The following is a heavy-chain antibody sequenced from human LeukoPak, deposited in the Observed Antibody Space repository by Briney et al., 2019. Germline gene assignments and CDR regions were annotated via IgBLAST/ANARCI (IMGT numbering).Heavy chain of an antibody. J-gene: IGHJ4*02. D-gene: IGHD6-13*01. CDR3: ARYSSSWSRYFDY. CDR1: GGSISSYY. CDR2: IYYSGST. Sequence: SETLSLTCTVSGGSISSYYWSWIRQPPGKGLEWIGYIYYSGSTNYNPSLKSRVTISVDTSKNQFSLKLSSVTAADTAVYYCARYSSSWSRYFDYWGQGTLVTVSS. V-gene: IGHV4-59*01.